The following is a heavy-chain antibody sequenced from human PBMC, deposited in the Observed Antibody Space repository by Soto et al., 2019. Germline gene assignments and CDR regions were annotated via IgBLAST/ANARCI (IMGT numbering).Heavy chain of an antibody. D-gene: IGHD3-10*01. J-gene: IGHJ4*02. V-gene: IGHV3-30*18. CDR3: AKDWDYRGDLDY. CDR1: GFTFTNYG. CDR2: ISNDGSKK. Sequence: QVQLVESGGGVVQPGTSLRLSCAASGFTFTNYGMHWVRQARGKGLEWVATISNDGSKKYNADSVKGRFTISRDKSKNMLYLQMHSLRPEDTAVYYCAKDWDYRGDLDYWGQGTLVTVSS.